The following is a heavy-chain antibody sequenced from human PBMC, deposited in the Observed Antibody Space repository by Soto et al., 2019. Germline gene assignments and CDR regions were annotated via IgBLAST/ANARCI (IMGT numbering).Heavy chain of an antibody. CDR3: ARVSVPGYYDY. CDR1: GFDFSGYA. V-gene: IGHV3-64*02. J-gene: IGHJ4*02. D-gene: IGHD6-19*01. Sequence: GGSLRLSCAASGFDFSGYAMHWIRQAPGKGLEYVSAITNDGHTTYYADSVMGRFTISRDNSRNTLYLQMGSLRPEDMAVYYCARVSVPGYYDYWGQGTLVTVSS. CDR2: ITNDGHTT.